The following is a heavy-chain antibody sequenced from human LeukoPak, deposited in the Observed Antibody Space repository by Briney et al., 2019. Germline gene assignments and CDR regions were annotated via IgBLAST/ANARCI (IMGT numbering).Heavy chain of an antibody. CDR2: ISGSGGST. V-gene: IGHV3-23*01. CDR3: ARDLFTVTHVAHAFDI. J-gene: IGHJ3*02. CDR1: AFTFSSYA. Sequence: GGSLRLSCAASAFTFSSYAMSWVRQAPGKGLEWVSAISGSGGSTYYADSVKGRFTISRDNSKNTLYLQMNSLRAEDTAVYYCARDLFTVTHVAHAFDIWGQGTMVTVSS. D-gene: IGHD4-17*01.